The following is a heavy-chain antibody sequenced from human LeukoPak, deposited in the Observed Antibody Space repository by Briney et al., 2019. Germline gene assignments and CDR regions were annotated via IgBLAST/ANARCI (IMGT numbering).Heavy chain of an antibody. Sequence: GGSLRLSCAASGFTFSSYAMSWVRQAPGKGLEWVSAISGSGGSTYYADSVKGRFTISRDNSKNTLYLQMNSLRAEDTAVYYCAKLSENYDFWSGTEDWFDPWGQGTLVTVSS. CDR2: ISGSGGST. D-gene: IGHD3-3*01. J-gene: IGHJ5*02. CDR3: AKLSENYDFWSGTEDWFDP. V-gene: IGHV3-23*01. CDR1: GFTFSSYA.